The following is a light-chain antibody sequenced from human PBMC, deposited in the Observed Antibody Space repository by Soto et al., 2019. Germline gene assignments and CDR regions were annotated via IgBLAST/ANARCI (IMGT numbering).Light chain of an antibody. CDR1: QSISSY. V-gene: IGKV1-39*01. CDR2: SAS. J-gene: IGKJ5*01. Sequence: VEPRVNETCVASQSISSYLNWYQQKPGKAPKLLIYSASNLQSGVPSRFSGSGSGTDFTLAISSLQPEDFATHYCQQRKKLPPIPFGQGTLLATK. CDR3: QQRKKLPPIP.